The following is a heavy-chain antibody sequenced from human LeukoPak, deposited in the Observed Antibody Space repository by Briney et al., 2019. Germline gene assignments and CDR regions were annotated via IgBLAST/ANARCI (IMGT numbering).Heavy chain of an antibody. V-gene: IGHV3-48*02. Sequence: GGSLRLSCAASGFTFSSYGMHWVRQAPGKGLEWVSYISSSSSTIFYADSVKGRFTISRDNAQNSLHLQMNSLRDEDTAVYYCTRDSYGSGSYYWFDPWGQGTLVTVSS. J-gene: IGHJ5*02. D-gene: IGHD3-10*01. CDR1: GFTFSSYG. CDR2: ISSSSSTI. CDR3: TRDSYGSGSYYWFDP.